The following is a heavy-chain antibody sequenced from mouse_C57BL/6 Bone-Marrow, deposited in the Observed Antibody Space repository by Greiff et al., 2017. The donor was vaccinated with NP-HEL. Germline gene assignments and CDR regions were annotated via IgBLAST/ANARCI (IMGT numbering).Heavy chain of an antibody. CDR1: GFTFSSYG. D-gene: IGHD1-1*01. J-gene: IGHJ4*01. Sequence: EVMLVESGGDLVKPGGSLKLSCAASGFTFSSYGTSWVRQTPDKRLEWVATISSGGSYTYYPDSVKGRVTISRDNAKNNLYLQMSSLKSEDTAMYYCAREGPYGDYAMDYWGQGTSVTVSS. CDR2: ISSGGSYT. CDR3: AREGPYGDYAMDY. V-gene: IGHV5-6*01.